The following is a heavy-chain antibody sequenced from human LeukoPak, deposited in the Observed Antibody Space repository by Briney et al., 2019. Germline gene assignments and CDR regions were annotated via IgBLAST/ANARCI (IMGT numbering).Heavy chain of an antibody. CDR1: GFTFSSYS. CDR2: ISSSSSYI. V-gene: IGHV3-21*01. J-gene: IGHJ4*02. Sequence: GGSLRLSCAASGFTFSSYSMNWVRQAPGKGLEWVSSISSSSSYIYYADSVKGRFTISRDNAKNSLYLQMNSLRAEDTAVYYCARDGDSGDYFDYWGQGTLVTVSS. CDR3: ARDGDSGDYFDY. D-gene: IGHD4-17*01.